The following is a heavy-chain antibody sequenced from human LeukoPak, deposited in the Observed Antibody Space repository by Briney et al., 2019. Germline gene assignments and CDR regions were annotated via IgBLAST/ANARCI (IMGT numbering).Heavy chain of an antibody. CDR3: ARDHRVDYDYVWGSYRYSYYFDY. CDR1: GFTFSSYA. D-gene: IGHD3-16*02. Sequence: GGSLRLSCAASGFTFSSYAMRWVRQAPGKGLEWVAVISYDGSNKYYADSVKGRFTISRDNSKNTLYLQMNSLRAEDTAVYYCARDHRVDYDYVWGSYRYSYYFDYWGQGTLVTVSS. CDR2: ISYDGSNK. J-gene: IGHJ4*02. V-gene: IGHV3-30-3*01.